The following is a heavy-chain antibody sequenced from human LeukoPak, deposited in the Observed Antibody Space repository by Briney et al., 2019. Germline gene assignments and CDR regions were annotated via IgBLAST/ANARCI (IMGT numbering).Heavy chain of an antibody. CDR3: AKSRPNLEWLFPFDY. Sequence: GGSLRLSCAASGFTFSSYAMSWVRQAPGKGLEWVSAISGSGGSTYYTDSVKGRFTISRDNSKNTLYLQMNSLRAEDTAVYYCAKSRPNLEWLFPFDYWGQGTLVTVSS. V-gene: IGHV3-23*01. J-gene: IGHJ4*02. CDR1: GFTFSSYA. CDR2: ISGSGGST. D-gene: IGHD3-3*01.